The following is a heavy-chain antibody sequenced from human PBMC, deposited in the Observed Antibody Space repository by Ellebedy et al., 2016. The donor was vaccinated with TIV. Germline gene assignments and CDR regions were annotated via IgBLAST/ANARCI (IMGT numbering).Heavy chain of an antibody. CDR1: GFTFDDYA. D-gene: IGHD5-18*01. CDR2: ISWNSGSI. V-gene: IGHV3-9*01. Sequence: SLKISCAASGFTFDDYAMHWVRQAPGKGLEWVSGISWNSGSIGYADSVKGRFTISRDNSKNTLYLQMNSLRAEDTAVYYCARAPVMVTDYWGQGTLVTVSS. CDR3: ARAPVMVTDY. J-gene: IGHJ4*02.